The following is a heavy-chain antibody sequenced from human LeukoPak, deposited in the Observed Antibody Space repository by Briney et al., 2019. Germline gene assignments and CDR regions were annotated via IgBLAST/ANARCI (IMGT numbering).Heavy chain of an antibody. J-gene: IGHJ5*02. V-gene: IGHV1-8*01. D-gene: IGHD6-6*01. Sequence: APVKVSCKASGYTFTSYDINWVRPATGQGLEWMGWMNPNSGNTGYAQKFQGRVTMTRNTSISTAYMELSSLRSEDTAVYYCASPDLAARQIGVDPWGQGTLVTVSS. CDR1: GYTFTSYD. CDR2: MNPNSGNT. CDR3: ASPDLAARQIGVDP.